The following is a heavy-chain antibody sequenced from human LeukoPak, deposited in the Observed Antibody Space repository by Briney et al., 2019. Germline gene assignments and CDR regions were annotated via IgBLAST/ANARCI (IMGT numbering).Heavy chain of an antibody. CDR1: GFTFSSYA. D-gene: IGHD1-1*01. CDR2: ISSNGGIT. V-gene: IGHV3-64*01. CDR3: ARVWTGTTDY. Sequence: GGSLRLSCAASGFTFSSYAMHWVRQAPGKGLECVSAISSNGGITYYANSVKGRFTISRDNSKNTLYLQMGSLRAEDMAVYYCARVWTGTTDYWGQGTLATVSS. J-gene: IGHJ4*02.